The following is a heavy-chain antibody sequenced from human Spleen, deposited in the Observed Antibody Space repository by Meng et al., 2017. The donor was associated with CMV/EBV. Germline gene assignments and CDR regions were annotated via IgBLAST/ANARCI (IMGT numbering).Heavy chain of an antibody. V-gene: IGHV3-30*04. D-gene: IGHD4-23*01. CDR2: ISYDGSNR. CDR3: ARVRYGGHSRYRDFDF. J-gene: IGHJ4*02. CDR1: GFTFSSYA. Sequence: GGSLRLSCAASGFTFSSYAMHWVRQAPGKGLEWVAVISYDGSNRYYADSVKGRFTISRDNSKNTQHLQMNSLMAEDKPGYYCARVRYGGHSRYRDFDFWGQGTLVTVSS.